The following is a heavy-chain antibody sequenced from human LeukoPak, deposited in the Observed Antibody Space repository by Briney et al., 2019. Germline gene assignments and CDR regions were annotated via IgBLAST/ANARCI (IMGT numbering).Heavy chain of an antibody. CDR1: GFTFGDYA. CDR2: VNHAGVL. J-gene: IGHJ4*02. Sequence: PGGSLRLSCTASGFTFGDYAMSWFRQSPGKGLEWIGEVNHAGVLHYNSSLESRLTISVDTSKNQFSLRLYSVTAADTAVYYCSRGGLDIEQWLRLFYFDYWSQGILVTVSS. CDR3: SRGGLDIEQWLRLFYFDY. V-gene: IGHV4-34*01. D-gene: IGHD5-12*01.